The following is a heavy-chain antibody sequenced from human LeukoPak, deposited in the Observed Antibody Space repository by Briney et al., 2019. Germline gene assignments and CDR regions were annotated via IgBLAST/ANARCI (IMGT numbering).Heavy chain of an antibody. CDR1: GGSISSSSYY. D-gene: IGHD4-17*01. V-gene: IGHV4-39*01. J-gene: IGHJ5*02. Sequence: SETLSLTCTVSGGSISSSSYYWGWIRQPPGKGLEWIGSIFYSGRTYYNPSLKSRVTISVDTSRNQFSLKLTSVTAADTAVYYCARSHGDSVSWFGPWGQGTLVTVSS. CDR3: ARSHGDSVSWFGP. CDR2: IFYSGRT.